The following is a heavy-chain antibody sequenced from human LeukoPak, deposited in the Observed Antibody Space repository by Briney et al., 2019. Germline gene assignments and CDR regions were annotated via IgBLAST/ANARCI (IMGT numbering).Heavy chain of an antibody. Sequence: SETLSLTCNVSGDSISSYYWSWIRQPPGQGLEWIGYIYYSGSTNYNPSLKSRVTISVDTSKNQFSLKLSSVTAADTAVYYCAREGYSYGSYYYYYMDVWGKGTTVTVSS. V-gene: IGHV4-59*01. CDR3: AREGYSYGSYYYYYMDV. D-gene: IGHD5-18*01. J-gene: IGHJ6*03. CDR2: IYYSGST. CDR1: GDSISSYY.